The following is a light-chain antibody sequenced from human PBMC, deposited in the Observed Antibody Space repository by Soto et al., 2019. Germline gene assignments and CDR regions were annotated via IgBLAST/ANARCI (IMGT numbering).Light chain of an antibody. CDR3: AVWDDSLNGRV. V-gene: IGLV1-44*01. CDR2: NND. Sequence: QSVLTQPPSASGTPGQEVTISCSGSSSNIGANPVNWYQQLPGTAPKVLIYNNDQRPSGVPDRFSGSKSGTSASLAIGGLQCEDEADYYCAVWDDSLNGRVFGGGTKLTVL. CDR1: SSNIGANP. J-gene: IGLJ3*02.